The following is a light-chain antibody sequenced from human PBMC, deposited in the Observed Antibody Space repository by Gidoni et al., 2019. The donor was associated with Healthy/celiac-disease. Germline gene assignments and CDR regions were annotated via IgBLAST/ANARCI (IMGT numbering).Light chain of an antibody. CDR1: QSVLYSSNNKNY. J-gene: IGKJ1*01. Sequence: DIATTQSPDSLAVSLGERATINCKSSQSVLYSSNNKNYLAWYQQKPGQPPKLLIYWASTRESGVPDRFSGSGSGTDFTLTISSLQAEDVAVYYCQQYYSTPWTFGQGTKVEIK. CDR3: QQYYSTPWT. CDR2: WAS. V-gene: IGKV4-1*01.